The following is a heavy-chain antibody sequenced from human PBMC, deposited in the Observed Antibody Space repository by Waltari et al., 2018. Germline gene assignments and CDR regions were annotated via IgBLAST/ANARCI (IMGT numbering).Heavy chain of an antibody. V-gene: IGHV3-21*02. CDR2: ISATSGHI. Sequence: EVQLVESGGGLVKSGGSLRLSCAASGFTFSIYNMNWLRQAPGKGLEWVSYISATSGHIYYADSLEGRFTISRDNAKNSLHLQIDSLRAEDTAVYYCAREAVVGATPDFDYWGQGTLVTVSS. J-gene: IGHJ4*02. D-gene: IGHD1-26*01. CDR3: AREAVVGATPDFDY. CDR1: GFTFSIYN.